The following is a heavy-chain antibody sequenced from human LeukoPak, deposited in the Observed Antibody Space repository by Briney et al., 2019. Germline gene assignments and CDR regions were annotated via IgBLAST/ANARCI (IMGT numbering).Heavy chain of an antibody. CDR3: AKGTVRFLEWSQRGYFDY. V-gene: IGHV3-23*01. Sequence: GGSLRLSCAASGFTFSNYAMTWVRQAPGKGLEWVSSVSSTVINTYNADSVKGRFTISRDNSKNTLYLQMNSLRADDTAIYYCAKGTVRFLEWSQRGYFDYWGQGILVTVSS. CDR1: GFTFSNYA. CDR2: VSSTVINT. D-gene: IGHD3-3*01. J-gene: IGHJ4*02.